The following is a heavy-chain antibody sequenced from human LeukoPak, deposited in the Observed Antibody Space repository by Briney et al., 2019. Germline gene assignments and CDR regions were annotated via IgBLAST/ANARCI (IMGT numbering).Heavy chain of an antibody. D-gene: IGHD4-17*01. J-gene: IGHJ4*01. Sequence: GGSLRLSCAASGFTFSRYWMSWVRQAPGKGLEWVANINQDGSEKYYVDSVKGRFTISRDNAKNSLYLQMNSLRAEDTAVYYCARDDYGDPIGYWGPGTLVTVSS. CDR2: INQDGSEK. V-gene: IGHV3-7*01. CDR3: ARDDYGDPIGY. CDR1: GFTFSRYW.